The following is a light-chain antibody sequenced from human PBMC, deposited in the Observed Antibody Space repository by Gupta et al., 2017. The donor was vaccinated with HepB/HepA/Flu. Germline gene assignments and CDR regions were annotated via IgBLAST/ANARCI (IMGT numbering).Light chain of an antibody. V-gene: IGKV4-1*01. CDR3: QQHYNTPDT. CDR1: QNVLYYNNKDF. CDR2: WAS. Sequence: DILMTQSPDSLAVSLGERATINCKSSQNVLYYNNKDFLAWYQQKPGHPPKLLISWASKREYGVPDRFSGSGYGTDFTLTISSLQAEDVAVYYCQQHYNTPDTFGQGTXLEIK. J-gene: IGKJ5*01.